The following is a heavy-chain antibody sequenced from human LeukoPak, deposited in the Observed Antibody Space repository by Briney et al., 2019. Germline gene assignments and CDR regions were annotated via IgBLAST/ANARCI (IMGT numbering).Heavy chain of an antibody. CDR1: GGSISTSNYY. D-gene: IGHD1-26*01. CDR2: IYYSGSI. V-gene: IGHV4-39*07. CDR3: ARDATSGSYYRRPSNFDY. Sequence: SETLSLTCTVSGGSISTSNYYWGWIRQPPGKGLEWIGSIYYSGSIYYNASLKSRVTISVDTSKNQFSLKLSSVTAADTAVYYCARDATSGSYYRRPSNFDYWGQGTLVTVSS. J-gene: IGHJ4*02.